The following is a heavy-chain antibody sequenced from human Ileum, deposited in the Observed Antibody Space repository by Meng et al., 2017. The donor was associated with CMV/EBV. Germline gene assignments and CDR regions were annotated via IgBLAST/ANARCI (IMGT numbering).Heavy chain of an antibody. V-gene: IGHV1-2*02. CDR1: GYTFTGYY. Sequence: ASVKVSCKASGYTFTGYYMHWVRQAPGQGLEWMGWINPNSGGTTYAQKFQGRVTMTRDTSISTAYMELSRLRSDDTAVYYCARRTRNWANLDYWGQGTLVTVSS. CDR2: INPNSGGT. D-gene: IGHD7-27*01. J-gene: IGHJ4*02. CDR3: ARRTRNWANLDY.